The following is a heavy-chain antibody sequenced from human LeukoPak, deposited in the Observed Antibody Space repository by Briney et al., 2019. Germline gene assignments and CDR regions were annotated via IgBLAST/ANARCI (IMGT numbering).Heavy chain of an antibody. V-gene: IGHV3-11*04. J-gene: IGHJ4*02. CDR2: ISTTGSTV. Sequence: GGSLRLSCAASGFTFSDYFMTWVRQAPGRGLEWISYISTTGSTVYYADSAKGRFTVSRDNAQNSMSLQLNSLRAEDTAVYYCARAPEEILPAGPLDFWGQGTLVTVSS. CDR1: GFTFSDYF. CDR3: ARAPEEILPAGPLDF. D-gene: IGHD1-14*01.